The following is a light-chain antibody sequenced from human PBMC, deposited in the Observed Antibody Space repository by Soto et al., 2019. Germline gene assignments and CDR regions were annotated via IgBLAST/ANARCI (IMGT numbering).Light chain of an antibody. Sequence: DIQMTQSPSSLSASVGDRVTITCQASEDINNNLNWYQQKPGEAPKLLISDASNLETGVPSRFSGGGFVTHFTFTISSLQPEDIATYYCQHFHNLPVTFGGGTKVEMK. CDR1: EDINNN. J-gene: IGKJ4*01. V-gene: IGKV1-33*01. CDR2: DAS. CDR3: QHFHNLPVT.